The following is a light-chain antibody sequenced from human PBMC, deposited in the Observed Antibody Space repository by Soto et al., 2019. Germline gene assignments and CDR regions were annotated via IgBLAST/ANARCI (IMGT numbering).Light chain of an antibody. CDR1: RSVSTY. J-gene: IGKJ4*01. CDR2: DAS. V-gene: IGKV3-11*01. Sequence: EVVLTQSPVTLSLSPGETATLSCRASRSVSTYVNWFRQRPGQAPRLLIFDASNRATGIPPRFSGSGSGTDFTLTISNLEPEDSAVYYCLQRSNWLSFGGGTKVEIK. CDR3: LQRSNWLS.